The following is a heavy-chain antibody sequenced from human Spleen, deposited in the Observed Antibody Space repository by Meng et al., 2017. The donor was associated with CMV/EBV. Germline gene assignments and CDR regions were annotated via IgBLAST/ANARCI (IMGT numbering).Heavy chain of an antibody. Sequence: SETLSLTCTVSGGSISSYYWSWIRQPPGKGLEWIGYIYYSGSTNYNPSLKSRVTISVDTSKNQFSLKLSSVTAADTAVYYCARDQRADCSSTRCHYYYYGMDVWGQGTTVTVSS. D-gene: IGHD2-2*01. CDR3: ARDQRADCSSTRCHYYYYGMDV. CDR1: GGSISSYY. CDR2: IYYSGST. V-gene: IGHV4-59*01. J-gene: IGHJ6*02.